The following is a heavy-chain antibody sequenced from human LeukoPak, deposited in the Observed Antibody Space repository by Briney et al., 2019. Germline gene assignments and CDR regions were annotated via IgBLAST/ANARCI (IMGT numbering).Heavy chain of an antibody. CDR1: GGTFSSYA. Sequence: VASVKVSCKASGGTFSSYAISWVRQAPGQGLEWMGRSLPIFGTANYAQKFQGRVTITTDESTSTAYMELSSLRSEDTAVYYCATRRYCTNGVCPDYWGQGTLVTDSS. J-gene: IGHJ4*02. CDR2: SLPIFGTA. V-gene: IGHV1-69*05. D-gene: IGHD2-8*01. CDR3: ATRRYCTNGVCPDY.